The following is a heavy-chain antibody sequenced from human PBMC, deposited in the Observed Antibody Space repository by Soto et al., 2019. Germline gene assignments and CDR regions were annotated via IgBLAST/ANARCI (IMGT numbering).Heavy chain of an antibody. Sequence: QVQLQQWGAGLLKPSETLSLTCAVYGGSFSGYYWSWIRQPPGKGLEWIWEINHSGSTNYNPSLKRRITIAVDTSKNQFSLKLSSVTAADTAVYYCARGAAVAGPNDAFDIWGQGTMVTVSS. CDR3: ARGAAVAGPNDAFDI. V-gene: IGHV4-34*01. D-gene: IGHD6-19*01. CDR2: INHSGST. J-gene: IGHJ3*02. CDR1: GGSFSGYY.